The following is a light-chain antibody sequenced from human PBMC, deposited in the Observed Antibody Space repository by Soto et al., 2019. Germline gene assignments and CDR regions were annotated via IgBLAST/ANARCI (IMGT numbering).Light chain of an antibody. V-gene: IGKV3-15*01. CDR3: QPPGNWPPT. CDR1: NY. Sequence: NYLDWYQQKPGQAPRLLIYGASTRATVIPDRFGCSVSVTECTLTITSLPSEEFALYYCQPPGNWPPTVGEGTRLEIK. J-gene: IGKJ5*01. CDR2: GAS.